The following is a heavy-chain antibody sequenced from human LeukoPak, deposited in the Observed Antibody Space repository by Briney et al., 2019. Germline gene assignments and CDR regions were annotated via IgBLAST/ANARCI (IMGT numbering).Heavy chain of an antibody. CDR3: AKCPKPAMVDY. J-gene: IGHJ4*02. CDR2: ISGSGGST. V-gene: IGHV3-23*01. CDR1: GFTFSGYA. Sequence: GASLRLSCAASGFTFSGYAMSWVRQAPWKGLEWVSAISGSGGSTYYADSVKGRFTISRDNSKNTLYLQMNSLRAEDTAVYYCAKCPKPAMVDYWGQGTLVTVSS. D-gene: IGHD5-18*01.